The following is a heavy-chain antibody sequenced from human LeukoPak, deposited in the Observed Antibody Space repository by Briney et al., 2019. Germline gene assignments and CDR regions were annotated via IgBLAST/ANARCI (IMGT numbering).Heavy chain of an antibody. CDR3: TRQGIFGVVMTDYYYYYYMDV. V-gene: IGHV3-73*01. Sequence: GGSLRLSCVVSGITLSNYGMSWVRQVPGKGLEWVGRIRSKANSYATEYAASVKGRFTISRDDSKNTAYLQMNSLKTEDTAVYYCTRQGIFGVVMTDYYYYYYMDVWGKGTTVTVSS. CDR1: GITLSNYG. CDR2: IRSKANSYAT. J-gene: IGHJ6*03. D-gene: IGHD3-3*01.